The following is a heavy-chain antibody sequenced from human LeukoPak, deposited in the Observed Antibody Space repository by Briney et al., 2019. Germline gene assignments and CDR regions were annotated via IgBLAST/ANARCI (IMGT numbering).Heavy chain of an antibody. CDR1: GGSISSSSYY. D-gene: IGHD6-13*01. Sequence: SETLSLTCTVSGGSISSSSYYWGWIRQPPGKGLEWIGSIYYSGSTYYKPSLKSRVTISVDTSKNQFSLKLSSVTAADTAVYYCAIIAAALDWGDYWGQGTLVTVSS. CDR3: AIIAAALDWGDY. V-gene: IGHV4-39*07. J-gene: IGHJ4*02. CDR2: IYYSGST.